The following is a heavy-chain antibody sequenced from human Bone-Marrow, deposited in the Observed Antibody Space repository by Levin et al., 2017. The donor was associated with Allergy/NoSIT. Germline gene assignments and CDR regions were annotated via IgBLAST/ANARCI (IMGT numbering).Heavy chain of an antibody. D-gene: IGHD3-10*01. CDR2: IYYSGST. V-gene: IGHV4-39*01. Sequence: SQTLSLTCTVSGGSISSSSYYWGWIRQPPGKGLEWIGSIYYSGSTYYNPSLKSRVTISVDTSKNQFSLKLSSVTAADTAVYYCARTPSPQLHGPLLWFGGSYYYMDVWGKGTTVTVSS. CDR3: ARTPSPQLHGPLLWFGGSYYYMDV. J-gene: IGHJ6*03. CDR1: GGSISSSSYY.